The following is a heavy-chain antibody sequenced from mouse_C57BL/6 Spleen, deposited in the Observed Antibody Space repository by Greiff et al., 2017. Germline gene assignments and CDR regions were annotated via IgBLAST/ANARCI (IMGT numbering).Heavy chain of an antibody. CDR3: TRSYYSNLRGGDYYAMDD. Sequence: EVQLQQSGAELVRPGASVKLSCTASGFNINDYYMPWVKQRPEQGLEWIGRIDPEDGDTEYAPKFQGKATMTADTSSNTAYLQLSSLTSEDTAVYYCTRSYYSNLRGGDYYAMDDWGQGTSVNVSS. D-gene: IGHD2-5*01. CDR2: IDPEDGDT. CDR1: GFNINDYY. J-gene: IGHJ4*01. V-gene: IGHV14-1*01.